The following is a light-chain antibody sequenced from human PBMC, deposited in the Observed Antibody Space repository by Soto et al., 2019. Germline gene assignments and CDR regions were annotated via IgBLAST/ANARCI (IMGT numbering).Light chain of an antibody. Sequence: EIVMTQSPATLSVSPGEGVTLSCRASQSINRNLAWYQQKPGQAPRLLIHDASTRATGIPARFSGSGSGTEFPLTNPRLPSEDCAVYYCQQYNHWPRTCGPGTKVEIK. CDR1: QSINRN. J-gene: IGKJ3*01. CDR3: QQYNHWPRT. V-gene: IGKV3-15*01. CDR2: DAS.